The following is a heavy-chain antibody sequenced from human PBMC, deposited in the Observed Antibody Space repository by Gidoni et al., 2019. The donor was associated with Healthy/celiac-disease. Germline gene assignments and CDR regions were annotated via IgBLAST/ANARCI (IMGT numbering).Heavy chain of an antibody. CDR3: AREVVRGVIIYNWFDP. CDR1: GYSFTSYW. J-gene: IGHJ5*02. V-gene: IGHV5-10-1*01. D-gene: IGHD3-10*01. CDR2: IDPRDSYT. Sequence: EVQLVQSGAEVKKPGESLRISCQGSGYSFTSYWISWVRQMPGKGLEWMGRIDPRDSYTNYSPSFQGHVTSSADKAISTAYLQWSSLKAADTAMYYWAREVVRGVIIYNWFDPWGQGTLVTVSS.